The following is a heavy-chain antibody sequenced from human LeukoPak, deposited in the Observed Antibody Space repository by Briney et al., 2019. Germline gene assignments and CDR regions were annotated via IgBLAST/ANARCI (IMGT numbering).Heavy chain of an antibody. CDR1: GDSINSLDL. CDR2: VYLSETT. D-gene: IGHD3-22*01. CDR3: AGLVGRYSSGLYYYYFDY. V-gene: IGHV4-4*02. J-gene: IGHJ4*02. Sequence: SETLSLTCTVSGDSINSLDLWSWVRQPPGKGLEWIGEVYLSETTHSNPSVKSRVTISIDKSKNQFFLNLSSVTAADTAVYYCAGLVGRYSSGLYYYYFDYWGQGTLVTVSS.